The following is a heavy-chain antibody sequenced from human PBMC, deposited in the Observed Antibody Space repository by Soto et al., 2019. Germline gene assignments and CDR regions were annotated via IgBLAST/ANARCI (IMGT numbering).Heavy chain of an antibody. CDR3: ARRPMIRGIIPAYFVP. Sequence: QLQLQESGPGLVKPSDTLSLPCTVSGGSINNSSFYWGWVRQPPGKRLEWIVSIYYSGSAYSHPSLNSRLTRSVDTSKDQLALNLGSVTAADTAVHFCARRPMIRGIIPAYFVPWGQVSLVSVSS. D-gene: IGHD3-10*01. J-gene: IGHJ1*01. CDR1: GGSINNSSFY. V-gene: IGHV4-39*01. CDR2: IYYSGSA.